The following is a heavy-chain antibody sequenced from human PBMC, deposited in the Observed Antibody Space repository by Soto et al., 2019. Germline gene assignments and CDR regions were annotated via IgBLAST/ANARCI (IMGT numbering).Heavy chain of an antibody. Sequence: SETLCVTWTVSGGTIRSGGYYWIWIRQHPGKGLEWIGYIYYSGTTYYNPSLKSRVTISVDTSKNQFSLKLSSVTAADTAVYYCARFNWYFDLWGRGTLVTVSS. CDR3: ARFNWYFDL. V-gene: IGHV4-31*02. CDR2: IYYSGTT. CDR1: GGTIRSGGYY. J-gene: IGHJ2*01.